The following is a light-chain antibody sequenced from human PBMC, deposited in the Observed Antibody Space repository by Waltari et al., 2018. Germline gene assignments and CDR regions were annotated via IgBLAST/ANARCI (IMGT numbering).Light chain of an antibody. J-gene: IGLJ1*01. V-gene: IGLV2-14*03. CDR1: SSDIGDYNF. CDR2: NVN. Sequence: QSALTQPASVSGSPGQSITISCTGTSSDIGDYNFVSWYQQHPGKVPRVIIYNVNERRSRISSPFSGSKSVNTASLTISGLQPDDEADYYCGSYRGSNIYVFGTGTKVTVL. CDR3: GSYRGSNIYV.